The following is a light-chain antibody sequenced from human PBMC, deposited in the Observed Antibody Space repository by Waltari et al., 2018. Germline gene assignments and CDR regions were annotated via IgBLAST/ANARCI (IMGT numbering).Light chain of an antibody. Sequence: QSALTQPASVSGSPGQSITISCTGTSDDVGGYDYVSWYQHHPGKAPKLIIYDVSDRPSGVSNRCSGSRSANTASLAISGLQAEDEAHYYCGSYTSSDTWIFGGGTKLTVL. J-gene: IGLJ2*01. CDR1: SDDVGGYDY. V-gene: IGLV2-14*03. CDR3: GSYTSSDTWI. CDR2: DVS.